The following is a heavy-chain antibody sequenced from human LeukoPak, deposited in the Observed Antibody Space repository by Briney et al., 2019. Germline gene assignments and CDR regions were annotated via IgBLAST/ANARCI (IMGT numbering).Heavy chain of an antibody. V-gene: IGHV3-30-3*01. CDR3: ARSRCGGSYYCRFDP. CDR2: ISYDGSNK. D-gene: IGHD1-26*01. CDR1: GFTFSSYA. Sequence: GGSLRLSCAASGFTFSSYAMHWVRQAPGKGLEWVADISYDGSNKYYADSVKGRFTISRDNAKNSLYLQMNSLSAEDTAVYYCARSRCGGSYYCRFDPWGQGTLVTVSS. J-gene: IGHJ5*02.